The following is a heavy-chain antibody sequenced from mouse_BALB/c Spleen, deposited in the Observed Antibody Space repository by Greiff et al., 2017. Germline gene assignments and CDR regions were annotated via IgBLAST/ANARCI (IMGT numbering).Heavy chain of an antibody. CDR2: ISSGSSTI. D-gene: IGHD2-2*01. Sequence: EVKLVESGGGLVQPGGSRKLSCAASGFTFSSFGMHWVRQAPEKGLEWVAYISSGSSTIYYADTVKGRFTISRDNTKNTLFLQMTSLRSEDTAMYYCARSGYDGASFGYWGQGTLVTVSA. CDR3: ARSGYDGASFGY. J-gene: IGHJ3*01. CDR1: GFTFSSFG. V-gene: IGHV5-17*02.